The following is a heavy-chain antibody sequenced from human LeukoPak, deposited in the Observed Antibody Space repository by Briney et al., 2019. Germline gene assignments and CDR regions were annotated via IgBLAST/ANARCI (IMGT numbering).Heavy chain of an antibody. CDR3: AKAGYYDSSGYYEYYFDY. J-gene: IGHJ4*02. CDR2: IQYDRSNQ. Sequence: GGSLRLSCAASGFTFSTYGMHWVRQAPGKGLEWVAYIQYDRSNQQYAGSVKGRFSISRDNSKNTLYLQMNSLRAEDTAVYYCAKAGYYDSSGYYEYYFDYWGQGTLVTVSS. CDR1: GFTFSTYG. V-gene: IGHV3-30*02. D-gene: IGHD3-22*01.